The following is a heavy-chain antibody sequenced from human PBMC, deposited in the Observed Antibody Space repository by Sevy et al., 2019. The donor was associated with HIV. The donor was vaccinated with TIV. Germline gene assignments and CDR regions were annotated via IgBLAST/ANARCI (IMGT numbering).Heavy chain of an antibody. CDR2: FDPEDGET. Sequence: ASVKVSCKVSGYTLTELSMHWVRQAPGKGLEWMGGFDPEDGETIYAQKFQGRVTMTEDTSTDTAYMELSSLRSEDTAVYYCSTDPLSFKVGAGQFDYWGQGTLVTVSS. J-gene: IGHJ4*02. V-gene: IGHV1-24*01. CDR3: STDPLSFKVGAGQFDY. D-gene: IGHD1-26*01. CDR1: GYTLTELS.